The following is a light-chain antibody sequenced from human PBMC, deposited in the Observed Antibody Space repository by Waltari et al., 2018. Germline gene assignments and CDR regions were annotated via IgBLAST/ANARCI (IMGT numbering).Light chain of an antibody. J-gene: IGLJ3*02. CDR2: NDN. V-gene: IGLV1-44*01. Sequence: QSVLTQPPSGSGTPGQRVTISCSGGRSNIGSETVHWYQQLPGTAPKVPIYNDNRRPSGVPDRFSGSKSGTSASLAISGLQSEDEADYYCAAWDDSLHAWVFGGGTKLTVL. CDR3: AAWDDSLHAWV. CDR1: RSNIGSET.